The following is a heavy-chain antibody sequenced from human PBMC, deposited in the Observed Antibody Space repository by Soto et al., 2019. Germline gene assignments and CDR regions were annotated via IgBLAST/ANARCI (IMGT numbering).Heavy chain of an antibody. CDR1: GGTLSDHG. CDR3: ERGVYGSGNYYTVPSAFDI. Sequence: QVQLEQSGAEVKKPGSSVKISCKASGGTLSDHGVSWLRQAPGQGLEWVGGTIPVFNTAKYAPKFQGRVTIAADKYTNIAYMELGSLRTDDTASYYCERGVYGSGNYYTVPSAFDIWGQGTLVIVSS. J-gene: IGHJ3*02. CDR2: TIPVFNTA. V-gene: IGHV1-69*06. D-gene: IGHD3-10*01.